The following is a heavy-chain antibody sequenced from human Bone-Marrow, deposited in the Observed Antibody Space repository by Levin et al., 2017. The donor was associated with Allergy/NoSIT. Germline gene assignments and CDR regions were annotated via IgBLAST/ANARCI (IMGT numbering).Heavy chain of an antibody. CDR2: IYYSGYT. V-gene: IGHV4-59*08. D-gene: IGHD6-19*01. CDR1: GDSISSYF. J-gene: IGHJ3*02. CDR3: ARHKQDSGWYEVRGFDI. Sequence: SQTLSLTCTVSGDSISSYFWSWIRQTPGKGLEWIGYIYYSGYTKYNPSLESRVSISVDTSKNQFSLSLSSVTAADTAVYYCARHKQDSGWYEVRGFDIWGHGTTVTVSS.